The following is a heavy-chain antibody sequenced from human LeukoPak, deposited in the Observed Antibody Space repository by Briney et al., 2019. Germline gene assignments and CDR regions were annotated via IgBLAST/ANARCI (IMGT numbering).Heavy chain of an antibody. CDR1: GFTFSSYG. D-gene: IGHD3-22*01. CDR3: ARELMGLTMIVVVNPIDY. Sequence: GGSLRLSCAASGFTFSSYGMHWVRQAPGKGLEWVSSISSTSSYIYYADSVKGRFTISRDNAKNSLFLQMNSLRAEDTAVYYCARELMGLTMIVVVNPIDYWGQGTLVAVSS. CDR2: ISSTSSYI. V-gene: IGHV3-21*01. J-gene: IGHJ4*02.